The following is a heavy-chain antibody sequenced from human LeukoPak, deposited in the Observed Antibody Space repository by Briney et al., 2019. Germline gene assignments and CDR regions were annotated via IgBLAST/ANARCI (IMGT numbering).Heavy chain of an antibody. J-gene: IGHJ4*02. CDR3: ARVAQQLVFDY. V-gene: IGHV4-39*07. CDR2: IYYSGST. D-gene: IGHD6-13*01. Sequence: PSETLSLTCTVSGGSISSSSYYWGWIRQPPGKGLEWIGSIYYSGSTYYNPSLKSRVTISVDTSKNQFSLKLSSVTAADTAVYYCARVAQQLVFDYWGQGTLVTVSS. CDR1: GGSISSSSYY.